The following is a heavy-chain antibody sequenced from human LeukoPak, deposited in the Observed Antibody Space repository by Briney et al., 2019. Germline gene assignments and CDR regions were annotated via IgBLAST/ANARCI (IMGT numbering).Heavy chain of an antibody. Sequence: SETLSLTCTVSGGSISSGGYYWSWSRQHPGKGLEWIGYIYCSGSTYYNPSLKSRVTISVDTSKNQFSLKLSSVTAADTAVYYCARDGRPGGCSSTSCSYGMDVWGQGTTVTVSS. CDR2: IYCSGST. D-gene: IGHD2-2*01. CDR3: ARDGRPGGCSSTSCSYGMDV. J-gene: IGHJ6*02. CDR1: GGSISSGGYY. V-gene: IGHV4-31*03.